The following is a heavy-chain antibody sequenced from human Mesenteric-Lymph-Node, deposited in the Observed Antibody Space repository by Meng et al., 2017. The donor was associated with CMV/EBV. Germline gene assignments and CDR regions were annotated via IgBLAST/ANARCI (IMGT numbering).Heavy chain of an antibody. CDR1: GFTFSRYE. CDR3: ARDRVDIVVAFYYYYGMDV. D-gene: IGHD2-2*03. J-gene: IGHJ6*02. V-gene: IGHV3-48*03. Sequence: GGSLRLSCAASGFTFSRYEMNWVRQAPGKGLEWVSYSSSSGSTIYYADSVKGRFTIARDHAKNSLYLQMNSLRAEDTAVYYCARDRVDIVVAFYYYYGMDVWGQGTTVTVSS. CDR2: SSSSGSTI.